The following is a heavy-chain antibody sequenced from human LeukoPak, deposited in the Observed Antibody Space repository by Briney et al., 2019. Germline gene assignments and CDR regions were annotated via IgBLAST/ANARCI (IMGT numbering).Heavy chain of an antibody. D-gene: IGHD6-19*01. CDR1: GFTFSSYA. Sequence: GGSLRLSCAASGFTFSSYAMSWVRQAPGKGLEWVSASSGSGGSTYYADSVKGRFTISRDNSKNTLYLQMNSLRAEDTAVYYCANQRGRGWPFDYWGQGTLVTVSS. CDR2: SSGSGGST. J-gene: IGHJ4*02. CDR3: ANQRGRGWPFDY. V-gene: IGHV3-23*01.